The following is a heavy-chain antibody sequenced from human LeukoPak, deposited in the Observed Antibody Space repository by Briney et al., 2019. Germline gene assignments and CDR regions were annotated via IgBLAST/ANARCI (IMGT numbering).Heavy chain of an antibody. CDR1: GFTFSNYA. CDR2: ISGSSGLT. V-gene: IGHV3-23*01. D-gene: IGHD4-17*01. CDR3: ARRGESASYGDYRFDY. J-gene: IGHJ4*02. Sequence: GGSLRLSCAASGFTFSNYAMSWVRQAPGRGLEWVSAISGSSGLTYYADSVKAQFTISRDNSKNTLFLQMNSLRAEDTAVYYCARRGESASYGDYRFDYWGQGTLVTVSS.